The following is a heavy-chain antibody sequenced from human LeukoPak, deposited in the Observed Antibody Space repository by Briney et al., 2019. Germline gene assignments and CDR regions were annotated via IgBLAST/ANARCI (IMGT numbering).Heavy chain of an antibody. CDR1: GFTFSSYW. CDR2: ISSSSSYI. J-gene: IGHJ4*02. Sequence: GGSLRLSCAASGFTFSSYWMNWVRQAPGKGLEWVSSISSSSSYIYYADSVKGRFTISRDNAKNSLYLQMNSLRAEDTAVYYCARDDSSGFDYWGQGTLVTVSS. CDR3: ARDDSSGFDY. V-gene: IGHV3-21*01. D-gene: IGHD6-19*01.